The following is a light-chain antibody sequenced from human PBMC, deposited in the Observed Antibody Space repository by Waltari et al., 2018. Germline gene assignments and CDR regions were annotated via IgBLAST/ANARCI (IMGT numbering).Light chain of an antibody. Sequence: DIQMTQFPSTLSASVGDRVTITCRASESIGDWMAWYQQEPGKAPKLLIYRASTLQSDFPSRFSGSGSGTEFTLTISSLQPDDFGTYYCQYYFLYSRGFGQGTKLEIK. CDR1: ESIGDW. J-gene: IGKJ2*03. V-gene: IGKV1-5*03. CDR2: RAS. CDR3: QYYFLYSRG.